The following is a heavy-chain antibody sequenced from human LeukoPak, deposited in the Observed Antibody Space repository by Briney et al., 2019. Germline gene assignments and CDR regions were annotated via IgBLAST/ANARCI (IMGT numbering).Heavy chain of an antibody. V-gene: IGHV4-4*07. J-gene: IGHJ4*02. CDR2: IYTSGTT. Sequence: SETLSLTCTVSGGSISRYYWNWIRQPAGKGLEWVGRIYTSGTTNYNPSLKSRVTMSVDTSKNQFSLKLSSVTAADTAVYYCARGGAYCGGDCYLDYWGQGTLVTVSS. D-gene: IGHD2-21*02. CDR3: ARGGAYCGGDCYLDY. CDR1: GGSISRYY.